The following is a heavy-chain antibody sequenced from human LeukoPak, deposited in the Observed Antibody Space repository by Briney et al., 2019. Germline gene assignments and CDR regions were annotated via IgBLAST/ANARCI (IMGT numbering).Heavy chain of an antibody. CDR2: IYPGDSDT. D-gene: IGHD3-22*01. V-gene: IGHV5-51*01. Sequence: GESQKISCKGSGYSFTSYWIGWVRQMPGKGLEWMGIIYPGDSDTRYSPSFQGQVTISADKSISTAYLQWSSLKASDTAMYYCARVYYDSSGYHTPFDYWGQGTLVTVSS. CDR3: ARVYYDSSGYHTPFDY. J-gene: IGHJ4*02. CDR1: GYSFTSYW.